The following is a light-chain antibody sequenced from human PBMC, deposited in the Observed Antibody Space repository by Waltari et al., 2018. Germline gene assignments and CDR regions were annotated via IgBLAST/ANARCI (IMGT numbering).Light chain of an antibody. CDR1: SPNIGSTY. J-gene: IGLJ3*02. Sequence: QSVLTQPPSASGTPGQRVAVSCSGSSPNIGSTYVYWYQQLPGTAPRLLIHRNNQRPAGVPDRFSGSKSGTSASLAISGLRSEDEADYYCATWDDSLSAWVFGGGTKLTVL. CDR3: ATWDDSLSAWV. CDR2: RNN. V-gene: IGLV1-47*01.